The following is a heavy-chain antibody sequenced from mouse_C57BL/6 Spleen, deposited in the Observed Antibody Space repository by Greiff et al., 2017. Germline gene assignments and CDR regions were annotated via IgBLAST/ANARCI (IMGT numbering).Heavy chain of an antibody. CDR2: IDPETGGT. J-gene: IGHJ3*01. V-gene: IGHV1-15*01. CDR1: GYTFTDYE. CDR3: TRKLWTPAKAWFAY. D-gene: IGHD1-2*01. Sequence: QVQLQQSGAELVRPGASVTLSCKASGYTFTDYEMHWVKQTPVHGLEWIGAIDPETGGTAYNQKFKGKAILTADKSSSTAYMELRSLTSEDSAVYYCTRKLWTPAKAWFAYWGQGTLVTVSA.